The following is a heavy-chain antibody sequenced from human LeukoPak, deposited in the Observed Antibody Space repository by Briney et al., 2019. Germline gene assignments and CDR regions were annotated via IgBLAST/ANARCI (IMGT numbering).Heavy chain of an antibody. Sequence: GGSLRLSCTASGFTFGDYAMSWVRQAPGKGLEWVGFIRSKAYGGTTEYAASVKGRFTISRDDSKSIAYLQMNSLKTEDTAVYYCTSGSGCSSTSCYPGGWDYYYGMDVWGQGTTVAVSS. CDR2: IRSKAYGGTT. D-gene: IGHD2-2*01. J-gene: IGHJ6*02. CDR1: GFTFGDYA. V-gene: IGHV3-49*04. CDR3: TSGSGCSSTSCYPGGWDYYYGMDV.